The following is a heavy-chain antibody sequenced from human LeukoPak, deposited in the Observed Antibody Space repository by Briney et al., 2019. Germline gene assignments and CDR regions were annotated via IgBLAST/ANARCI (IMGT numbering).Heavy chain of an antibody. D-gene: IGHD3-22*01. Sequence: GGSLRLSCAASGFTFSSYNMNWVRQAPGKGLEWVSSISSSSSYIYYADSVKGRFTISRDNAKNSLYLQMNSLRAEDTAVYYCARVYYDISGPFDYWGQGTLVTVSS. CDR1: GFTFSSYN. V-gene: IGHV3-21*01. CDR3: ARVYYDISGPFDY. J-gene: IGHJ4*02. CDR2: ISSSSSYI.